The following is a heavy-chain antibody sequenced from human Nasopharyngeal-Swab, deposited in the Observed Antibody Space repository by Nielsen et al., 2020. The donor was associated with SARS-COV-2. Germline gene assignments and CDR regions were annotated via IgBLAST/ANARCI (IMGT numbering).Heavy chain of an antibody. Sequence: GGSLRLSCAASGFTFDDYAMHWVRQAPGKGLEWVSGISWTSGSIGYADSVKGRFTISRDNAKNSLYLQMNSLRAEDTALYYCAKGDIVLMVYPASAFDIWGQGTMVTVSS. CDR3: AKGDIVLMVYPASAFDI. CDR1: GFTFDDYA. J-gene: IGHJ3*02. V-gene: IGHV3-9*01. CDR2: ISWTSGSI. D-gene: IGHD2-8*01.